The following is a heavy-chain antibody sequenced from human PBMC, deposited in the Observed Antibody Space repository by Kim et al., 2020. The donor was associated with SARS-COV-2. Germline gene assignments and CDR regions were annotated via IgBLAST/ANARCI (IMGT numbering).Heavy chain of an antibody. V-gene: IGHV3-15*01. CDR2: TT. J-gene: IGHJ4*02. CDR3: TTERRGYSLL. Sequence: TTDYASPVKGRFTISRDASKNTLYLQMNSLKTEDTAVYYCTTERRGYSLLWGQGTLVTVSS. D-gene: IGHD5-18*01.